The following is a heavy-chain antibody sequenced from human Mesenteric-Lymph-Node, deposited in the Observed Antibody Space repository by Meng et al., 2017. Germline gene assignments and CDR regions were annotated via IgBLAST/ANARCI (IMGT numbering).Heavy chain of an antibody. CDR3: ARVTGWEPRFIDY. CDR1: GFTFSSYD. J-gene: IGHJ4*02. D-gene: IGHD1-26*01. CDR2: IGTAGDT. V-gene: IGHV3-13*01. Sequence: GGSLRLSCAASGFTFSSYDMHWVRQATGKGLEWVSAIGTAGDTYYPGSVKGRFTISRENAKNSLYLQMNSLRAEDTAVYYCARVTGWEPRFIDYWGQGTLVAVSS.